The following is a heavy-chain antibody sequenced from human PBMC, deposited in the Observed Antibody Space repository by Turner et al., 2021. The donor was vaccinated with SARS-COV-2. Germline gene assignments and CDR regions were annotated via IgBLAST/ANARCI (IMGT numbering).Heavy chain of an antibody. CDR2: IYSGGST. J-gene: IGHJ6*02. D-gene: IGHD3-10*01. Sequence: EVQLVESGGGLIQPGGSLRLSCAASGFTVSSNYMSWVRQAPGKGREWVSVIYSGGSTFYSDSVKGRFTISRDNSKNTLYLQMNSLRAEDTAVYYCARGGHYYYGLDVWGQGTTVTVSS. V-gene: IGHV3-53*01. CDR1: GFTVSSNY. CDR3: ARGGHYYYGLDV.